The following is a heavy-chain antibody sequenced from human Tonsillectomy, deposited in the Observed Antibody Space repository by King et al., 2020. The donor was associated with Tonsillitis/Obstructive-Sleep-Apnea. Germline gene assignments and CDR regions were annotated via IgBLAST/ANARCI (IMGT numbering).Heavy chain of an antibody. Sequence: VQLVESGGGLVQPGGSLRLSCAASGFTFSSYEMNWVRQAPGKGLEWVSYISSSGSTIYYADSVKGRFTISRDNAKNSLYLQMNSLRAEDTAVYYCARDEQITCGGVIYYYGMDVWGQGTTVTVSS. J-gene: IGHJ6*02. V-gene: IGHV3-48*03. D-gene: IGHD3-16*01. CDR1: GFTFSSYE. CDR3: ARDEQITCGGVIYYYGMDV. CDR2: ISSSGSTI.